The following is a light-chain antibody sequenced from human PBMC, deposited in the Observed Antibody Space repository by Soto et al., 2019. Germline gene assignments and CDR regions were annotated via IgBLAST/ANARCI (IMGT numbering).Light chain of an antibody. V-gene: IGKV3-15*01. CDR2: AAS. J-gene: IGKJ1*01. CDR1: QSVRNN. Sequence: EILITQSPATLSVSPGERATLTCRASQSVRNNLAWYQQKPGLAPRLLISAASTRANGIPDRFSGNGSETEFTLTIDSLQSEDYAPYYCQQYNKWPPWTFGQGTKVDIK. CDR3: QQYNKWPPWT.